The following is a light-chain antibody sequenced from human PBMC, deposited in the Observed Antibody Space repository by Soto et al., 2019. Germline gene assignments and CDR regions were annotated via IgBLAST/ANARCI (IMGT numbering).Light chain of an antibody. Sequence: DIVLTQSPLSLPVTPGEPASISCRSSQSLLHSNGYNYLSWYLQKPGQSPQLLIYLGSNRGSGGPDRLSGSESGTDYTMKISSVEAAEVGTFYCMQALQTPPYTFGRGSKLEIK. CDR3: MQALQTPPYT. J-gene: IGKJ2*01. CDR2: LGS. CDR1: QSLLHSNGYNY. V-gene: IGKV2-28*01.